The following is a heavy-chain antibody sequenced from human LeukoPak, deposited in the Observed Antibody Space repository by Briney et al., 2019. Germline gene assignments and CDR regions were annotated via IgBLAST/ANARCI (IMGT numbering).Heavy chain of an antibody. V-gene: IGHV4-34*01. D-gene: IGHD3-22*01. CDR3: ARSHYYDTSGYLVAFDI. J-gene: IGHJ3*02. Sequence: SETLSLTCAVYGGSFSGFYWGWIRQPPGQGLEWIGDVTHNGGTYYNWSLKSRVTISIDTSKNQFSLKLNSVTAADTAAYYCARSHYYDTSGYLVAFDIWGHGTMVPVSS. CDR1: GGSFSGFY. CDR2: VTHNGGT.